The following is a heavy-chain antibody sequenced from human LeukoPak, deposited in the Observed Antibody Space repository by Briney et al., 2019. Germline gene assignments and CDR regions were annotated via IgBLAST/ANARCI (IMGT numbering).Heavy chain of an antibody. J-gene: IGHJ4*02. CDR1: GYTFTSYG. CDR2: ISPYNGNT. D-gene: IGHD3-16*02. V-gene: IGHV1-18*01. CDR3: AREEYGYVWGSYRSEF. Sequence: ASVKVSCKASGYTFTSYGISWVRQAPGQGLEWMGWISPYNGNTNYVQELQGRVTMTTDTSTSTAYMELRSLRSDDTAVYYCAREEYGYVWGSYRSEFWGQGTLVTVSS.